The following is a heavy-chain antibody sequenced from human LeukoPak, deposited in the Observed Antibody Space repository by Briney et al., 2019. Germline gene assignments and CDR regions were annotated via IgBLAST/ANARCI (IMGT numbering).Heavy chain of an antibody. D-gene: IGHD6-19*01. CDR2: ISGSGGST. Sequence: GGSLRLSCAASRFTFSSYAMSWVRQAPGKGLEWVSAISGSGGSTYYADSVKGRFTISRDNSKNTLYLQMNSLRAEDTAVYYCAKELSSSSGWYGDGYWGQGTLVTVSS. CDR1: RFTFSSYA. CDR3: AKELSSSSGWYGDGY. V-gene: IGHV3-23*01. J-gene: IGHJ4*02.